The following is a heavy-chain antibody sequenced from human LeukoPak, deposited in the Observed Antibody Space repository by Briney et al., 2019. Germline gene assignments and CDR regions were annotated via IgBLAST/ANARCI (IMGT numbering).Heavy chain of an antibody. Sequence: SGTLSLTCAVSGGSISSSNWWSWVRQPPGKGLEWIGEIYHSGSTYYNPSLKSRVTISVDRSKNQFSLKLSSVTAADTAVYYCARASITMVRGDGAFDIWGQGTMVTVSS. CDR3: ARASITMVRGDGAFDI. V-gene: IGHV4-4*02. CDR1: GGSISSSNW. J-gene: IGHJ3*02. D-gene: IGHD3-10*01. CDR2: IYHSGST.